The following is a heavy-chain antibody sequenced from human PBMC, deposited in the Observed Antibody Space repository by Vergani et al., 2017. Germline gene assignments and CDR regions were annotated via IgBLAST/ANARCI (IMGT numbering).Heavy chain of an antibody. CDR3: ARVTFYDFWSGYPLYGMDV. CDR2: INHSGST. D-gene: IGHD3-3*01. V-gene: IGHV4-34*01. J-gene: IGHJ6*02. CDR1: GGSFSGYY. Sequence: QVQLQESGPGLVKPSETLSLTCAVYGGSFSGYYWSWIRQPPGKGLEWIGEINHSGSTNYNPSLKSRVTISVDTSKNQFSLKLSSVTAADTAVYYCARVTFYDFWSGYPLYGMDVWGQGTTVTVSS.